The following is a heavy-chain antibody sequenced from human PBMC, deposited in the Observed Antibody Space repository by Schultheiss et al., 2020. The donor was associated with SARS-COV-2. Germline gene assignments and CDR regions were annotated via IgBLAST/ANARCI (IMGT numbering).Heavy chain of an antibody. CDR1: GGSFSGYY. Sequence: SETLSLTCTVYGGSFSGYYWSWIRQPAGKGLEWIGRIYTSGSTNYNPSLKSRVTISVDTSKNQFSLKLSSVTAADTAVYYCARDQDTAMVNFDYWGQGTLVTVSS. CDR3: ARDQDTAMVNFDY. CDR2: IYTSGST. J-gene: IGHJ4*02. V-gene: IGHV4-4*07. D-gene: IGHD5-18*01.